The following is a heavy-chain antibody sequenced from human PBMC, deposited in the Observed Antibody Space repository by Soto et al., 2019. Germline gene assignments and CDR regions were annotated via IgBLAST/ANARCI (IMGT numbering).Heavy chain of an antibody. J-gene: IGHJ5*02. CDR2: ISGSGGST. CDR1: GFTFSSYA. V-gene: IGHV3-23*01. D-gene: IGHD6-19*01. Sequence: PGGSLRLSCAASGFTFSSYAMSWVRQAPGKGLEWVSAISGSGGSTYYADSVKGRFTISRDNSKNTLYLQMNSLRAEDTAVYYCARRQQWPTWCDPWGEGTLVTAAS. CDR3: ARRQQWPTWCDP.